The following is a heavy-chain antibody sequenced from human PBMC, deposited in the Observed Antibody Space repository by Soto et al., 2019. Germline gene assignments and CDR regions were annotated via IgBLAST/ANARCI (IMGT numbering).Heavy chain of an antibody. J-gene: IGHJ6*02. CDR1: GFTFSNYN. Sequence: HPGGSLRLSCAASGFTFSNYNMNWVRQAPGKGLEWVSYISSSGTTIYNADSVKGRFTISRDNVKNSMYLQMNSLRDEDTAVYFCARDGATSLTTYFYGMDVWGQGTTVTVSS. D-gene: IGHD1-1*01. V-gene: IGHV3-48*02. CDR3: ARDGATSLTTYFYGMDV. CDR2: ISSSGTTI.